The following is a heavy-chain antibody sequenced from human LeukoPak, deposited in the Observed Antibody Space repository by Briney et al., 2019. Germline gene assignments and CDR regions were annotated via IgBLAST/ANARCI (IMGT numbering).Heavy chain of an antibody. CDR2: INPNSGGT. J-gene: IGHJ4*02. CDR3: ARSHSDY. V-gene: IGHV1-2*02. Sequence: VASVKLSCEASGYTFTGYYMHWVRQAPGPGLEWMGWINPNSGGTNYAQTFQGRVTMTRDTSISTAYMELSRLRSDDTAVYYCARSHSDYWGQGTLVTVSS. CDR1: GYTFTGYY.